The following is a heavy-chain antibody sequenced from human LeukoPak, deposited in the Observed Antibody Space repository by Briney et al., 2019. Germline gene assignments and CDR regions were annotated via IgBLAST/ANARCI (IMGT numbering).Heavy chain of an antibody. CDR2: ITAGGAT. CDR3: TSNRIPSTAVTTWY. J-gene: IGHJ4*02. Sequence: GGSLRLSCVASGFTFSNAWMNWVRQAPGKGLEWLGRITAGGATDYAAPVKGRFTISRDNLENTLYLQVNNLKTEDTAVYYCTSNRIPSTAVTTWYWGQGTLVTVSS. CDR1: GFTFSNAW. V-gene: IGHV3-15*01. D-gene: IGHD4-17*01.